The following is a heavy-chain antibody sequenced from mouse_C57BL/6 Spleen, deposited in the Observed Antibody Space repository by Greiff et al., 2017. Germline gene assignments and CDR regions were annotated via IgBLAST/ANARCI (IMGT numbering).Heavy chain of an antibody. CDR3: ARRRGLEGSYFDY. J-gene: IGHJ2*01. CDR2: IDPSDSYT. D-gene: IGHD3-3*01. CDR1: GYTFTSYW. V-gene: IGHV1-69*01. Sequence: QVQLQQPGAELVMPGASVKLSCKASGYTFTSYWMHWVKQRPGQGLVWIGEIDPSDSYTNYNQKCKGKSTLTVDKSSSTAYMQLSSLTSEDSAVYYCARRRGLEGSYFDYWGQGTTLTVSS.